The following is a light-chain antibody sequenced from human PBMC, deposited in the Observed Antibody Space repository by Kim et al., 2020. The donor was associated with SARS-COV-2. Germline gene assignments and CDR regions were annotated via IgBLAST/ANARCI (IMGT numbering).Light chain of an antibody. J-gene: IGKJ5*01. Sequence: ASVGDIVTLSCRASHNIHIWLAWFQQKPGKAPRVLMYKASTLESGVPSRFSGSGSGTEFTLTISSVQPEDFATYFCLQHSTYPITFGQGTRLGI. CDR1: HNIHIW. CDR3: LQHSTYPIT. V-gene: IGKV1-5*03. CDR2: KAS.